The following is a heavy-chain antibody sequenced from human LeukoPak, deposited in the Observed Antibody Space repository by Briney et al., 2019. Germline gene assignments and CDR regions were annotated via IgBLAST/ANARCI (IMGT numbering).Heavy chain of an antibody. J-gene: IGHJ6*03. V-gene: IGHV3-74*01. CDR1: GLTFSSYA. Sequence: GGSLRLSCAASGLTFSSYAMSWVRQAPGKGLVWVSRINTDGSSTSYADSVKGRFTISRDNAKNTLYLQMNSLRAEDTAVYYCARGGLVLRFLEWFNYYMDVWGKGTTVTVSS. CDR2: INTDGSST. CDR3: ARGGLVLRFLEWFNYYMDV. D-gene: IGHD3-3*01.